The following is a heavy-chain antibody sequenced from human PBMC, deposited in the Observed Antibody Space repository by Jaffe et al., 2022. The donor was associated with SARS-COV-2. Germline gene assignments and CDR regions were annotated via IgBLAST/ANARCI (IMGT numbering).Heavy chain of an antibody. V-gene: IGHV3-33*03. CDR2: IAYDGTNK. Sequence: QVQLVESGGGVVQPGRSLRLSCEASGLPFSTYGMHWVRQAPGKGLEWVAVIAYDGTNKGYADSVKGRFTISRDNSKNTLYLQMNSLRAEDTAVYYCATDKPISYQESRGYGRLLDYWGQGTLVTVSS. D-gene: IGHD3-22*01. CDR3: ATDKPISYQESRGYGRLLDY. CDR1: GLPFSTYG. J-gene: IGHJ4*02.